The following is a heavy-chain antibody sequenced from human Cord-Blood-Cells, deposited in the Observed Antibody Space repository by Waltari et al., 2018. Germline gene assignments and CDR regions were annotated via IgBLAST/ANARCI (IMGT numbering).Heavy chain of an antibody. CDR2: IKQDGSEK. CDR3: ARVLGYSGYDDAFDI. V-gene: IGHV3-7*01. D-gene: IGHD5-12*01. CDR1: GFTFSSYW. Sequence: EVQLVESGGGLVQPGGSLRLSCAASGFTFSSYWRSWVRQAPGKGLEWVANIKQDGSEKYYVDSVKGRFTISRDNAKNSLYLQMNSLRAEDTAVYYCARVLGYSGYDDAFDIWGQGTMVTVSS. J-gene: IGHJ3*02.